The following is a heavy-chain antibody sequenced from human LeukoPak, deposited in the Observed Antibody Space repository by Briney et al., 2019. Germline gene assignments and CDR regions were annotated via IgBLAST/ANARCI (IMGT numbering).Heavy chain of an antibody. D-gene: IGHD2-15*01. CDR1: GGSISSYY. CDR3: ARFGVVADYYYGMGV. J-gene: IGHJ6*02. CDR2: IYYSGST. V-gene: IGHV4-59*08. Sequence: PSETLSLTCTVSGGSISSYYWSWIRQPPGKGLEWIGYIYYSGSTNYNPSLKSRVTISVDTSKNQFSLKLSSVTAADTAVYYCARFGVVADYYYGMGVWGQGTTVTVSS.